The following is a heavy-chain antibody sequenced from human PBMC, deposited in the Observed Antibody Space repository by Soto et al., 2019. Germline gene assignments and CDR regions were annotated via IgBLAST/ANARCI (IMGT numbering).Heavy chain of an antibody. CDR2: SYYRGST. V-gene: IGHV4-39*01. CDR3: ATADGFGVVTPFFEY. CDR1: GGSISSRSHY. Sequence: QPQLQESGPGLVKPPETLSLTCTVSGGSISSRSHYWGWIRQSPGRHLEWIGSSYYRGSTHYNPSLNTLVTISVDTSKNQVSLKVYSVTAADTSVYYCATADGFGVVTPFFEYWGQGILVTVSS. J-gene: IGHJ4*02. D-gene: IGHD3-3*01.